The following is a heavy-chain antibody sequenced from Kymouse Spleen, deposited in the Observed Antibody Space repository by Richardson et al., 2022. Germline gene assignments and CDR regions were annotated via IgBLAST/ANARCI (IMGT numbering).Heavy chain of an antibody. V-gene: IGHV3-21*03. CDR3: ARDDYDFWSGSYYYYYGMDV. J-gene: IGHJ6*02. CDR2: ISSSSSYI. Sequence: EVQLVESGGGLVKPGGSLRLSCAASGFTFSSYSMNWVRQAPGKGLEWVSSISSSSSYIYYADSVKGRFTISRDNAKNSLYLQMNSLRAEDTAVYYCARDDYDFWSGSYYYYYGMDVWGQGTTVTVSS. D-gene: IGHD3-3*01. CDR1: GFTFSSYS.